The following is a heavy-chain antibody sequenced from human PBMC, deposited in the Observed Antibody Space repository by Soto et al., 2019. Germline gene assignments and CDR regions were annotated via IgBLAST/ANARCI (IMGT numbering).Heavy chain of an antibody. CDR1: GYTFTSYA. J-gene: IGHJ6*03. Sequence: QVPLVQSGAEVKKPGASVKVSCKASGYTFTSYAMHWVRQAPGQRLEWMGWINTGNGNTKYSQKFQGRVTITRDTSASTAYMELSSLRSEDTAVYYCARARGLYCSGGSCYAYYYYMDVWGKGTTVTVSS. CDR2: INTGNGNT. CDR3: ARARGLYCSGGSCYAYYYYMDV. V-gene: IGHV1-3*04. D-gene: IGHD2-15*01.